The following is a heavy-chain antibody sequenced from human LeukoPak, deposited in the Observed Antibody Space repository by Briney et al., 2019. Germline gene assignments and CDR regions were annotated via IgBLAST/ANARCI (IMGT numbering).Heavy chain of an antibody. V-gene: IGHV3-23*01. D-gene: IGHD3-22*01. CDR2: ISGSGGST. CDR3: AKYPRGRYYYDSSGYYPHFDY. CDR1: GFTFSSYA. Sequence: PGGSLRLSCAASGFTFSSYAMSWVRQAPGKGLEWVSAISGSGGSTYYADSVKGRFTISRDNSKNTLYLQMNSLRAEDTAVHYCAKYPRGRYYYDSSGYYPHFDYWGQGTLVTVSS. J-gene: IGHJ4*02.